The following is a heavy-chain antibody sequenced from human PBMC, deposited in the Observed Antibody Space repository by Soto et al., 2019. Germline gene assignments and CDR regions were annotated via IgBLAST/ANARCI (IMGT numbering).Heavy chain of an antibody. V-gene: IGHV1-46*01. D-gene: IGHD3-22*01. Sequence: QVELVQSGAEVKKPGASVKLSCKAFGFIFTDYYLHWVRQAPGQGLEWMGIINPSGGSTSYAQKLQGRVTVTRDTSTSTVYMELSSLTSEDTAVYYCARARDYYDGSGYYPFHFDHWGQGALVTVSS. CDR3: ARARDYYDGSGYYPFHFDH. J-gene: IGHJ4*02. CDR2: INPSGGST. CDR1: GFIFTDYY.